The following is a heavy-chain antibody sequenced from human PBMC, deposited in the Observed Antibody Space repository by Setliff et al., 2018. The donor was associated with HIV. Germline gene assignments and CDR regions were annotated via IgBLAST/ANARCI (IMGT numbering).Heavy chain of an antibody. CDR1: GFPFSSYG. V-gene: IGHV1-18*01. CDR2: ISAYNGKT. D-gene: IGHD1-26*01. J-gene: IGHJ5*02. Sequence: ASVKVSCKASGFPFSSYGISWVRQAPGQGLEWMGWISAYNGKTEYAQNFQGRVTMTTDISTSTAWTSTSTAYMELRSLRSDDTAVYYCARNVPGIVPRRVGFDPWGQGTLVTVSS. CDR3: ARNVPGIVPRRVGFDP.